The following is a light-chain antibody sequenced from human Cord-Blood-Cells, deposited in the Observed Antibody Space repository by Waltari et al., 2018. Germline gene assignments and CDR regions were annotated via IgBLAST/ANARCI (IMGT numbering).Light chain of an antibody. CDR3: QQYNNWPPWT. J-gene: IGKJ1*01. CDR1: QLVSSN. V-gene: IGKV3-15*01. CDR2: GAS. Sequence: EIVMTQSPATLSVSPVEIATLSCRASQLVSSNLAWYQQKPGQAPRLLIYGASTRANGIPARFSGSGSGTEFTLTISSMQSEDFAVYYCQQYNNWPPWTFGQGTKVEIK.